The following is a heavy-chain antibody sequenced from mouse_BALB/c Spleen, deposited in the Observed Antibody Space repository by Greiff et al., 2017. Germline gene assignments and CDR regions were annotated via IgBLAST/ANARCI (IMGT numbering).Heavy chain of an antibody. V-gene: IGHV2-5-1*01. Sequence: VKLMESGPSLVQPSQSLSITCTVSGFSLTSYGVHWVRQSPGKGLEWLGVIWRGGSTDYNAAFMSRLSITKDNSKSQVFFKMNSLQADDTAIYYCAVNGLYAMDYWGQGTSVTVSS. CDR3: AVNGLYAMDY. CDR2: IWRGGST. CDR1: GFSLTSYG. J-gene: IGHJ4*01. D-gene: IGHD1-1*01.